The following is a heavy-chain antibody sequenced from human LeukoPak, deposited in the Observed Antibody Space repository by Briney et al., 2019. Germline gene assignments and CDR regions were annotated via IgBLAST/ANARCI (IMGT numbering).Heavy chain of an antibody. CDR3: ARDSGTTGEVKFDP. D-gene: IGHD3-10*01. CDR1: GGSFSGYY. J-gene: IGHJ5*02. V-gene: IGHV4-34*01. Sequence: SETLSLTCAVYGGSFSGYYWSWIRQPPGKGLEWIGEINHSGSTNYNPSLKSRVTISVKTSKNQFSLKLRSVTAADTAVYYCARDSGTTGEVKFDPWGQGTLVTVSS. CDR2: INHSGST.